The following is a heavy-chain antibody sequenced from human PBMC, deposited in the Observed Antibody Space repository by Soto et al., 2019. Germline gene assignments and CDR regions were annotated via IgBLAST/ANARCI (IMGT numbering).Heavy chain of an antibody. J-gene: IGHJ4*02. CDR3: ARSVGGYDSSGYYYYFDY. Sequence: KTSETLSLTCTVSGGSISSYYWSWIRQPPGKGLEWIGYIYYSGSTNYNPSLKSRVTISVDTSKNQFSLKLSSVTAADTAVYYCARSVGGYDSSGYYYYFDYWGQGTLVTVSS. CDR2: IYYSGST. CDR1: GGSISSYY. V-gene: IGHV4-59*01. D-gene: IGHD3-22*01.